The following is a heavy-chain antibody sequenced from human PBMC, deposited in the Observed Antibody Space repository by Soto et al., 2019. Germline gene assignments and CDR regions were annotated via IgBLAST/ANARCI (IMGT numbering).Heavy chain of an antibody. V-gene: IGHV3-23*01. D-gene: IGHD2-15*01. CDR2: LSDSGGSI. CDR3: AKDLVGSNADYYDY. CDR1: GFTFNRHA. J-gene: IGHJ4*02. Sequence: GGSLRLSCTASGFTFNRHAMTWVRQAPGKGLEWVSGLSDSGGSIYYADSVKGRFTISRDNSMNTLYLQMNSLRAEDAAVYYCAKDLVGSNADYYDYWGQGTLVTVSS.